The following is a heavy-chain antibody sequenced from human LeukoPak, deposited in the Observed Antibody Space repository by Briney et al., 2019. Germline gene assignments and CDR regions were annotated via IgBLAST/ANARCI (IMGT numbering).Heavy chain of an antibody. J-gene: IGHJ3*02. CDR1: GYTFTSYD. D-gene: IGHD6-13*01. Sequence: ASVKVSCKASGYTFTSYDINWVRQATGQGLEWMGWMNPNSGNTGYAQKFQGRVTITRNTSISTAYMELSSLRSEDTAVYYCARAEYSSSWYGMAFDIWGQGTMVTVSS. CDR3: ARAEYSSSWYGMAFDI. V-gene: IGHV1-8*03. CDR2: MNPNSGNT.